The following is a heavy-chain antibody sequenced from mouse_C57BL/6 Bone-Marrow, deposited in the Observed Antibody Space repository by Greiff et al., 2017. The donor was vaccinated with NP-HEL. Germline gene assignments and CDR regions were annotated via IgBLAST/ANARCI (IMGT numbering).Heavy chain of an antibody. D-gene: IGHD1-1*01. CDR2: IYPRSGNT. CDR1: GYTFTSYG. V-gene: IGHV1-81*01. Sequence: VQLQQSGAELARPGASVKLSCKASGYTFTSYGIRWVKQRPGQGLEWIGEIYPRSGNTYYNEKFKGKATLTADKSSSTAYMELRSLTSEDSAVYFCARVTTVQFAYWGQGTLVTVSA. CDR3: ARVTTVQFAY. J-gene: IGHJ3*01.